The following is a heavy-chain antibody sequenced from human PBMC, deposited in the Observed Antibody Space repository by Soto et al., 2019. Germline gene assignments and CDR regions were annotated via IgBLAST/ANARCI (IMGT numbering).Heavy chain of an antibody. Sequence: EVQLVESGGGLVQPGGSPRLSCAASGFTFSSYWMSWVRQAPGKGLEWVANIKQDGSEKYYVDSVKGRFTISRDNAKNSLYLQMNSLRAEDTAVYYCARSIAVDRTPNRYYFDYWGQGTLVTVSS. CDR1: GFTFSSYW. CDR2: IKQDGSEK. J-gene: IGHJ4*02. CDR3: ARSIAVDRTPNRYYFDY. V-gene: IGHV3-7*01. D-gene: IGHD6-19*01.